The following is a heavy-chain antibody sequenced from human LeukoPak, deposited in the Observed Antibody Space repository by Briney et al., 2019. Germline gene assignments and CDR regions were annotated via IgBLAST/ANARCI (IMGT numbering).Heavy chain of an antibody. J-gene: IGHJ5*02. Sequence: GGSLRLSCAASGLTISSYAMHWVRQAPGKGLEWVAVISYDGSNKYYADSVKGRFTISRDNSKNTLYLQMNSLRAEDTAVYYCAREGNYYSNWFDPWGQGTLVTVSS. CDR2: ISYDGSNK. V-gene: IGHV3-30*01. D-gene: IGHD3-10*01. CDR3: AREGNYYSNWFDP. CDR1: GLTISSYA.